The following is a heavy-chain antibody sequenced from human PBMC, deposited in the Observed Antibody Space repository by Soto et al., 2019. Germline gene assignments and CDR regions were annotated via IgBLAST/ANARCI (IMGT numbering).Heavy chain of an antibody. V-gene: IGHV4-4*02. CDR3: AKDRTWAPEEYYFDY. CDR2: IYHSGST. Sequence: SETLSLTCAVSDGSISSNNWLSWVRQPPGKGLEWIGEIYHSGSTNYNPSLKSRVTISVDTSKNQFSLKLSSVTAADTAFYYCAKDRTWAPEEYYFDYWGQGTLVTVSS. J-gene: IGHJ4*02. CDR1: DGSISSNNW. D-gene: IGHD1-26*01.